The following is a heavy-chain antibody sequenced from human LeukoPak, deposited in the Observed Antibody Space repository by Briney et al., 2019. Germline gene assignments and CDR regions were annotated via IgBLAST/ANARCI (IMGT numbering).Heavy chain of an antibody. CDR2: ISGRGVSI. D-gene: IGHD1-26*01. J-gene: IGHJ4*02. Sequence: PGGSLRLSCAASGFTFSSYAMTWVRQAPGKGLEWVSTISGRGVSIYYADSAKGRFTISRDNSKNTLYLQMNSLRDEDTAVYYCTKGLGSGNYFDYWGQGTLVTVSS. CDR3: TKGLGSGNYFDY. CDR1: GFTFSSYA. V-gene: IGHV3-23*01.